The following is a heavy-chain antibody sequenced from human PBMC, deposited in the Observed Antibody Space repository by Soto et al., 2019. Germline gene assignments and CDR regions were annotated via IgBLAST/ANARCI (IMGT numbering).Heavy chain of an antibody. CDR3: ARGGGVGVAGSAAFEM. CDR1: GYPVTAYY. CDR2: INPATGAA. Sequence: QLHLVQSGAVVKKPGASVTVSCSASGYPVTAYYMHWVRQAPGRGLEWMGGINPATGAAKYTQPFQGRVTMTRATSTSTVFMELTGLTSEDTAVFSCARGGGVGVAGSAAFEMWGQGTVVTVSS. V-gene: IGHV1-2*02. D-gene: IGHD3-3*01. J-gene: IGHJ3*02.